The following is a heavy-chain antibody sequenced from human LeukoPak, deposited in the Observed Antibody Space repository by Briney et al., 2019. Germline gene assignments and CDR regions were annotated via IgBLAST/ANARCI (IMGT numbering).Heavy chain of an antibody. Sequence: SETLCLTCTVSGCSISSSSYYWGWIRPPPGKGRDWFGSIYYSGSTYYNPSLKSRVTMSVDTSKNQFSLKLSSVTAADTAVYYCARVAAAGYYYYMDVWGKGTTVTVSS. CDR2: IYYSGST. J-gene: IGHJ6*03. CDR1: GCSISSSSYY. D-gene: IGHD6-13*01. CDR3: ARVAAAGYYYYMDV. V-gene: IGHV4-39*07.